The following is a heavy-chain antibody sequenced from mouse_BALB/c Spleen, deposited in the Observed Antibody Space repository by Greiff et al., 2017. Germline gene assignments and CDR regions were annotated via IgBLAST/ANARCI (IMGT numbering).Heavy chain of an antibody. J-gene: IGHJ3*01. Sequence: QVQLKESGAELAKPGASVKMSCKASGYTFTSYWMHWVKQRPGQGLEWIGYINPSTGYTEYNQKFKDKATLTADKSSSTAYMQLSSLTSEDSAVYYCAKRSPSAAWFAYWGQGTLVTVSA. CDR3: AKRSPSAAWFAY. V-gene: IGHV1-7*01. CDR2: INPSTGYT. CDR1: GYTFTSYW.